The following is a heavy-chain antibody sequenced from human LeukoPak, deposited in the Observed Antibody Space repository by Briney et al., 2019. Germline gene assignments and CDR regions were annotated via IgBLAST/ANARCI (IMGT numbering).Heavy chain of an antibody. CDR3: ATFPNDSSDI. V-gene: IGHV3-30*02. CDR1: GFTFSSYG. CDR2: IRYDGSNK. J-gene: IGHJ3*02. Sequence: GGSLRLSCAASGFTFSSYGMHWVRQAPGKGLEWVAFIRYDGSNKYYADSVKGRFTISRDNAKNLLYLQMSTLSAEDTAVYYCATFPNDSSDIWGQGTMVTVSS.